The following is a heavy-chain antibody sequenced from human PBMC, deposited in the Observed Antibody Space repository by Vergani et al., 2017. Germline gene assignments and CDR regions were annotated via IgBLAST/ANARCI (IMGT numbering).Heavy chain of an antibody. CDR3: AVVLRYYGMDV. CDR1: GFTFSSYS. J-gene: IGHJ6*02. Sequence: EVQLVESGGGLVQPGGSLRLSCAASGFTFSSYSMNWVRQAPGKGLEWVSYISSSSSTIYYADSVKGRFTISRDNAKNSLYLQMNSLRAEDTAVYYCAVVLRYYGMDVWGQGTTVTVSS. D-gene: IGHD3-3*01. V-gene: IGHV3-48*01. CDR2: ISSSSSTI.